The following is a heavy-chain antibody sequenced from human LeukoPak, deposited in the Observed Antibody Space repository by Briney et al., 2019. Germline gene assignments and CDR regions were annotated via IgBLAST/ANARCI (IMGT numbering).Heavy chain of an antibody. CDR1: GFTFSSYS. CDR3: ARGPFPDY. J-gene: IGHJ4*02. Sequence: PGGSLRLSCAASGFTFSSYSMNWVRQAPGKGLEWVSSISSSSSNIYYEDSVKGRFTISRDNVKNSLYLQMNSLRAEDTAVYYCARGPFPDYWGQGTLVTVSS. V-gene: IGHV3-21*01. CDR2: ISSSSSNI. D-gene: IGHD2/OR15-2a*01.